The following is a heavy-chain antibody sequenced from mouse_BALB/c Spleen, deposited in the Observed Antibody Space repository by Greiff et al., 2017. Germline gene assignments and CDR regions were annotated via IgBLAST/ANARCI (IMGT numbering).Heavy chain of an antibody. CDR2: ISYSGST. CDR1: GYSIPSDYA. CDR3: ARWGKWLLRD. Sequence: EVKLMESGPGLVKPSQSLSLTCTVTGYSIPSDYAWNWNRQFPGNKLEWMGYISYSGSTSYNPSLKSRISITRDTSKNQFFLQLNSVTTEDTATYYCARWGKWLLRDWGQGTLVTVSA. V-gene: IGHV3-2*02. D-gene: IGHD2-3*01. J-gene: IGHJ3*01.